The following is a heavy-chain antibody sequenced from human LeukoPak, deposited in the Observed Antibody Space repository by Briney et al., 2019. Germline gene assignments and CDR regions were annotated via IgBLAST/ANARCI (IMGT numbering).Heavy chain of an antibody. Sequence: GGSLRLSCTASGFTFSSYWMSWVRLAPGKGLEWVANIKGDGSEKWYADSVKGRFTISRDNAQNSVHLQMNSLRAEDTAVYHCARDEYRSRWLHPWGQGTLVTVTS. J-gene: IGHJ5*02. V-gene: IGHV3-7*01. D-gene: IGHD5-24*01. CDR1: GFTFSSYW. CDR3: ARDEYRSRWLHP. CDR2: IKGDGSEK.